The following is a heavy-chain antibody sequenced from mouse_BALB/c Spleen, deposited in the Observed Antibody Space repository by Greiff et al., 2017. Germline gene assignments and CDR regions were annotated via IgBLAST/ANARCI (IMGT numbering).Heavy chain of an antibody. J-gene: IGHJ1*01. D-gene: IGHD2-3*01. V-gene: IGHV5-6-3*01. Sequence: EVQLVESGGDLVKPGGSLKLSCAASGFTFSSYGMSWVRQTPDKRLELVATINSNGGSTYYPDSVKGRFTISRDNAKNTLYLQMSSLKSEDTAMYYCARGDGYCWYFDVWGAGTTVTVSS. CDR3: ARGDGYCWYFDV. CDR2: INSNGGST. CDR1: GFTFSSYG.